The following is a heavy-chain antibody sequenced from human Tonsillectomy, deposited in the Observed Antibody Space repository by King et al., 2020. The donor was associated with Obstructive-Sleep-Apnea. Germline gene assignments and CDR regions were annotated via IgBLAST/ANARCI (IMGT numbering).Heavy chain of an antibody. Sequence: VQLQESGPGLVKPSQTLSLTCAVSGGSISSGGYSWSLIRQPPGQGLEWIGYIYYSGSTYYNPSLKSRVTISVDTSKNQFSLKLSSVTAADTAVYYCASSSETNYYYNYGMDVWGQGTTVTVSS. D-gene: IGHD6-6*01. CDR1: GGSISSGGYS. V-gene: IGHV4-30-4*07. CDR2: IYYSGST. CDR3: ASSSETNYYYNYGMDV. J-gene: IGHJ6*02.